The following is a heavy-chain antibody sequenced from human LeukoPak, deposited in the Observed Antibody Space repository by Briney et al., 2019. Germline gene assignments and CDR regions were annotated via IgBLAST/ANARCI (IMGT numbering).Heavy chain of an antibody. J-gene: IGHJ3*02. Sequence: PGRSLRLSCAASGFTFDDYAMHWVRQAPGKGLEWVSGISWNSGSIGYADSVKGRFTISRDNAKNSLYLQMNSLRAEDTALYYCAKDRDRATADAFDIWGQGTMVTVSS. CDR2: ISWNSGSI. V-gene: IGHV3-9*01. D-gene: IGHD5-12*01. CDR1: GFTFDDYA. CDR3: AKDRDRATADAFDI.